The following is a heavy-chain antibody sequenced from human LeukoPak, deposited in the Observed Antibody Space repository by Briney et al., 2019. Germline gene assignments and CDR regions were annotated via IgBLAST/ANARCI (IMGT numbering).Heavy chain of an antibody. CDR3: ARGAPGYCGGDCYPYYFDY. CDR2: IYYSGYT. V-gene: IGHV4-39*07. J-gene: IGHJ4*02. CDR1: GGSISSSTYY. D-gene: IGHD2-21*02. Sequence: SETLSLTCTVSGGSISSSTYYWGWVRQPPGKGLEWIGSIYYSGYTYYNPSLESRVTISIDTSKNQFSLKLSSVTAADTAVYYCARGAPGYCGGDCYPYYFDYWGQGTLVTVSS.